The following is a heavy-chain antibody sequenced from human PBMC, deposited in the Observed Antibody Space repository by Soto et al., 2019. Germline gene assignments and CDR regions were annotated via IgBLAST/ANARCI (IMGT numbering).Heavy chain of an antibody. D-gene: IGHD3-3*01. CDR2: IYYNGRT. J-gene: IGHJ4*02. CDR3: ARDGSGYDFWSGPYFFDY. V-gene: IGHV4-59*01. Sequence: QVQLQESGPGLVKPSETLSLTCTVSGGSISTYYWSWIRQPPGKGLEWIGYIYYNGRTNYNPSLESRVTISPDTSKSQFSLKLSSVSAADTAVYYCARDGSGYDFWSGPYFFDYWGPGTLVTVSS. CDR1: GGSISTYY.